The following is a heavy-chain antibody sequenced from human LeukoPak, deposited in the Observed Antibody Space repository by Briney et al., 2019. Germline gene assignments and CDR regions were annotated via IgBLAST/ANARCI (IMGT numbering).Heavy chain of an antibody. D-gene: IGHD4-23*01. CDR1: DCSFSTAGIG. J-gene: IGHJ4*02. Sequence: SGPTLVNPTQTLTLTCTFSDCSFSTAGIGVGWIRQPPGKALEWLALIYWDDDKFYRPSLRSRLTITKDTSKNHVVLTITNMDPVDSATYYCARRLRIADYGDNWDRVVFDHWGQGTLVTVYS. CDR3: ARRLRIADYGDNWDRVVFDH. V-gene: IGHV2-5*02. CDR2: IYWDDDK.